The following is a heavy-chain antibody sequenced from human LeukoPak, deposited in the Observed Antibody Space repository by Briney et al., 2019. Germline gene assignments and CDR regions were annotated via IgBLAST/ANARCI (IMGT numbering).Heavy chain of an antibody. V-gene: IGHV4-59*01. Sequence: SETLSLTCTVSGGSISSYYWSWIRQPPGKGLEWIGYIYYSGSTNYNPSLKSRVTISVDTSKNQFSLKLSSVTAADTAVYYCARAWGGSYYIAFDIWGQGTMVTVSS. CDR2: IYYSGST. D-gene: IGHD1-26*01. J-gene: IGHJ3*02. CDR3: ARAWGGSYYIAFDI. CDR1: GGSISSYY.